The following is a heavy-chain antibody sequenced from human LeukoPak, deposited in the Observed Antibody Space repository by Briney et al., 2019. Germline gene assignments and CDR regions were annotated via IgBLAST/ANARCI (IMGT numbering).Heavy chain of an antibody. CDR1: GFTFNNYA. V-gene: IGHV3-23*01. CDR2: IRSSGATT. J-gene: IGHJ4*02. Sequence: TGGSLRLSCATSGFTFNNYAMTWVRQAPGKGLEWVSAIRSSGATTYYADSVKGRFTISRDNSKNTVNLQMNSLRAEDTAIYYCTKARDDCGVDTIDSWGQGTLVTVSS. D-gene: IGHD3-3*01. CDR3: TKARDDCGVDTIDS.